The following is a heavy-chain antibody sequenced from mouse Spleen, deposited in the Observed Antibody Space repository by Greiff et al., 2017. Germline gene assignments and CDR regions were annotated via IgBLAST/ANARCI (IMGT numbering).Heavy chain of an antibody. CDR1: GYTFTSYW. V-gene: IGHV1-50*01. J-gene: IGHJ4*01. D-gene: IGHD4-1*01. CDR3: ARDLTGTGYAMDY. CDR2: IDPSDSYT. Sequence: QVQLQQSGAELVKPGASVKLSCKASGYTFTSYWMQWVKQRPGQGLEWIGEIDPSDSYTNYNQKFKGKATLTVDTSSSTAYMQLSSLTSEDSAVYYCARDLTGTGYAMDYWGQGTSVTVSS.